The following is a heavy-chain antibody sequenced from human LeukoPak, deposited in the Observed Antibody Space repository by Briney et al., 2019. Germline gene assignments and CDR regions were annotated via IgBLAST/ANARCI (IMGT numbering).Heavy chain of an antibody. Sequence: GGSLRLSCAASGFTFSDYNMNWVRQSPEKGLEWVSSITSGTTYIYYADSVRGRFTLSRDNAKNSLYLQMNSLRAEDTAVYYCARWPYSSSYYFDYWGQGTLVIVSS. V-gene: IGHV3-21*01. D-gene: IGHD6-6*01. CDR2: ITSGTTYI. CDR3: ARWPYSSSYYFDY. J-gene: IGHJ4*02. CDR1: GFTFSDYN.